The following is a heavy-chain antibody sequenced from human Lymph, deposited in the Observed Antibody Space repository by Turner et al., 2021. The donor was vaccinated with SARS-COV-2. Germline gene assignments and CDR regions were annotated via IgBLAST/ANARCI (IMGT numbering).Heavy chain of an antibody. J-gene: IGHJ4*02. V-gene: IGHV4-39*01. D-gene: IGHD3-16*01. CDR1: DGPCTSSSYY. CDR2: IYSNGAT. Sequence: QVQLQESGPGLVKPSETLSLPCPVSDGPCTSSSYYWGGIRPPPGKGLEWIGNIYSNGATYNNPFLKSRVTISVDTSKNQFSLKLSSVTASYTAVDYCARQGCLRGYFDYWSQGTLVTVSS. CDR3: ARQGCLRGYFDY.